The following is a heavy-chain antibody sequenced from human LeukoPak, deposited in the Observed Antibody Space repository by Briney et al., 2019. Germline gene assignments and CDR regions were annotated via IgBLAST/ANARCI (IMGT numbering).Heavy chain of an antibody. CDR3: VKDSAMVRGVIIPYYFDY. V-gene: IGHV3-64D*06. Sequence: GGSLRLSCSASGFTFSSYAMHWVRQAPGKGLEYVSAISSNGGGTYYADSVKGRFTISRDNSKNTLYLQMSSLRAEDTAVYYCVKDSAMVRGVIIPYYFDYWGQGTLVTVSS. D-gene: IGHD3-10*01. CDR2: ISSNGGGT. J-gene: IGHJ4*02. CDR1: GFTFSSYA.